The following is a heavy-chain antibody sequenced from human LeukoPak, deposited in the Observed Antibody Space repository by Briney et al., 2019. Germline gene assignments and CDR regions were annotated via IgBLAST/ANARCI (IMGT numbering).Heavy chain of an antibody. CDR2: ISSSGSTI. CDR1: GFTFSDYY. CDR3: AGQYDFWSGPIY. Sequence: GGSLRLSCAASGFTFSDYYMSWIRQPPGKGLEWVSYISSSGSTIYYADSVKGRFTISRDNAKNPLHLQMNGLRAEDTAVYYCAGQYDFWSGPIYWGQGTWSPSPQ. J-gene: IGHJ4*02. D-gene: IGHD3-3*01. V-gene: IGHV3-11*01.